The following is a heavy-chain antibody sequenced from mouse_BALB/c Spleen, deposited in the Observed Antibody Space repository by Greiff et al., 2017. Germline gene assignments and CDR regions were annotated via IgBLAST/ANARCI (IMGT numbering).Heavy chain of an antibody. CDR1: GFSLTDYG. CDR3: ATYYRYDLYAMDY. D-gene: IGHD2-14*01. V-gene: IGHV2-6-5*01. CDR2: IWGGGST. J-gene: IGHJ4*01. Sequence: VKLMESGPGLVAPSQSLSITCTVSGFSLTDYGVSWIRQPPGKGLEWLGVIWGGGSTYYNSALKSRLSISKDNSKSQVFLKMNSLQTDDTAMYYCATYYRYDLYAMDYWGQGTSVTVSS.